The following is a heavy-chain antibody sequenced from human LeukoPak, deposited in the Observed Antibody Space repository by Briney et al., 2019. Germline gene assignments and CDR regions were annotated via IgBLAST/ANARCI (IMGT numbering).Heavy chain of an antibody. CDR2: IKQDGSEK. CDR1: GYSISSGYY. Sequence: LSLTCTVSGYSISSGYYWGWIRQPPGKGLEWVANIKQDGSEKYYVDSVKGRFTISRDNAKNSLYLQMSSLRAEDTAVYYCARSTMVRGVIGYFDYWGQGTLVTVSS. CDR3: ARSTMVRGVIGYFDY. D-gene: IGHD3-10*01. V-gene: IGHV3-7*01. J-gene: IGHJ4*02.